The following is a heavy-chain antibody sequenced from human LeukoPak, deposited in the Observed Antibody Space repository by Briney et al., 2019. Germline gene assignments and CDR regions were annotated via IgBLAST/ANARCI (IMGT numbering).Heavy chain of an antibody. CDR1: GYTFTSYD. Sequence: SVKVSFKASGYTFTSYDINWVRQATGQGVEWMGWLNPNSGNTGYAQKFQGRVTMTRNTSISTAYMELSSLRSEDTAVYYCARGHAQYYYDSSGYYHHDYWGQGTLVTVSS. J-gene: IGHJ4*02. D-gene: IGHD3-22*01. CDR2: LNPNSGNT. CDR3: ARGHAQYYYDSSGYYHHDY. V-gene: IGHV1-8*01.